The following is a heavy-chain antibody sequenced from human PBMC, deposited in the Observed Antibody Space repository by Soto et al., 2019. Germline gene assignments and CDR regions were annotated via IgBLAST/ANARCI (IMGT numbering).Heavy chain of an antibody. J-gene: IGHJ5*02. D-gene: IGHD2-2*01. CDR3: ARDLGYCSSTSCERSWFDP. V-gene: IGHV3-33*01. CDR2: IWYDGSNK. CDR1: GFTFSSYG. Sequence: QVQLVESGGGVVQPGRSLRLSCAASGFTFSSYGMHWVRQAPGKGLEWVAVIWYDGSNKYYADSVKGRFTISRDNSKNTLYLQMNSLRAEDTAVYYCARDLGYCSSTSCERSWFDPWGQGTLVTVSS.